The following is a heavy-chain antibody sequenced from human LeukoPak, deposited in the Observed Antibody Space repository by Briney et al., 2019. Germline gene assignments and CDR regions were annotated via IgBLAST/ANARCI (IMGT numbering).Heavy chain of an antibody. V-gene: IGHV3-30*03. CDR3: ARVGSGYSSSWYVRDYYYGMDV. J-gene: IGHJ6*02. Sequence: PGGSLRLSCSTSGFTFSSYAMHWVRQAPGKGLEWVAVISNDGTHKFYVDSVKGRFTISRDNSKNTLYLQMNSLRAEDTAVYYCARVGSGYSSSWYVRDYYYGMDVWGQGTTVTVSS. CDR2: ISNDGTHK. D-gene: IGHD6-13*01. CDR1: GFTFSSYA.